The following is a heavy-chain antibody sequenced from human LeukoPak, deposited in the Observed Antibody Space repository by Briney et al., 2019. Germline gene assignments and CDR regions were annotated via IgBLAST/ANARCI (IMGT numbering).Heavy chain of an antibody. V-gene: IGHV1-2*02. D-gene: IGHD7-27*01. Sequence: GASVKVSCKASGYTFTGYYIHWVRQAPGQGLEWMGWINPNSGDTNYAQKFQGRVTMTGDTSISTAYMELSRLRSDDTAVYYCARVPGAFDIWGQGTMVTVSS. CDR2: INPNSGDT. CDR3: ARVPGAFDI. CDR1: GYTFTGYY. J-gene: IGHJ3*02.